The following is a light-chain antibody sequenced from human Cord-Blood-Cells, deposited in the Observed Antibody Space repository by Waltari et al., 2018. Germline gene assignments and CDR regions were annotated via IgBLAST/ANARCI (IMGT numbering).Light chain of an antibody. CDR2: GAS. J-gene: IGKJ2*01. V-gene: IGKV3-20*01. CDR1: QSVSSSY. Sequence: EIVLTQSPGTLSLSPGERATLSCRASQSVSSSYLAWYQQKPGLAPRLLIYGASSSATGIPDRFSGSGSGTDFTLTISRLEPEDFAVYYCQQYGSSRTFGQGTKLEIK. CDR3: QQYGSSRT.